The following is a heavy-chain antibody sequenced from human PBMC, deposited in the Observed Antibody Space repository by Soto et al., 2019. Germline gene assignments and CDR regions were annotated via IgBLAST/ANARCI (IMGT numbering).Heavy chain of an antibody. CDR2: IYIGGST. Sequence: PGGSLRLSCAASGFTFSSYGMHWVRQAPGKGPEWVAVIYIGGSTHYADSVKGRFTISRDNSKNTLYLQMNSLRAEDTAVYYCAKEATGSIWYFDLWGRGTLVTVSS. CDR1: GFTFSSYG. CDR3: AKEATGSIWYFDL. V-gene: IGHV3-NL1*01. D-gene: IGHD5-12*01. J-gene: IGHJ2*01.